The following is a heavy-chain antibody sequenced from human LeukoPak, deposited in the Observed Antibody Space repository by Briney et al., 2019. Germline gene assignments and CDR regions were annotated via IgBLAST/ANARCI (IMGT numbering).Heavy chain of an antibody. CDR1: KFTFSSYW. V-gene: IGHV3-7*01. Sequence: PGGSLRLSCAASKFTFSSYWMSWVRQAPGKGLEWVANIKQDGSAQFYMDSLKGRFSVSRDNAKNSLYLQMNGLRVEDTAVYYCTRLQIAVAGPNWFDPWGQGTLVTVSS. CDR2: IKQDGSAQ. CDR3: TRLQIAVAGPNWFDP. D-gene: IGHD6-19*01. J-gene: IGHJ5*02.